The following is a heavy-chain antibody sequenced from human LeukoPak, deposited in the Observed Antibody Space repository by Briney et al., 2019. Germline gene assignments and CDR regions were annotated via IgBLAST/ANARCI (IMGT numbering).Heavy chain of an antibody. V-gene: IGHV4-38-2*02. J-gene: IGHJ3*02. CDR3: ASLIVVVPAAITGDAFDI. CDR2: IYHSGST. D-gene: IGHD2-2*02. CDR1: GYSISSGYY. Sequence: SETLSLTCTVSGYSISSGYYWGWIRQPPGKGLEWIGSIYHSGSTYYNPSLKSRVTISVDTSKNQFSLKLSSVTAADTAVYYCASLIVVVPAAITGDAFDIWGQGTMVTVSS.